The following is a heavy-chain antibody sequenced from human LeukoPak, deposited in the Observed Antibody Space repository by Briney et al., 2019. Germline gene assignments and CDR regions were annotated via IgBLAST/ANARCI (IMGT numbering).Heavy chain of an antibody. CDR3: ARVWDPPPVTNSGVAVAFDR. J-gene: IGHJ4*02. V-gene: IGHV4-30-2*01. D-gene: IGHD6-19*01. Sequence: PSETLSLTCTVSGDSSSSFRYYWGWIRQPPGKGLEWIGYISHRGTTYFNPSLKSRVSVSVDKSKSQFSLRLTSVTAAGTAVYYCARVWDPPPVTNSGVAVAFDRWGQGTLVTVSS. CDR1: GDSSSSFRYY. CDR2: ISHRGTT.